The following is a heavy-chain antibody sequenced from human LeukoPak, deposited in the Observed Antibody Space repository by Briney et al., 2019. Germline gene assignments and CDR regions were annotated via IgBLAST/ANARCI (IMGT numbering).Heavy chain of an antibody. V-gene: IGHV4-59*01. J-gene: IGHJ4*02. Sequence: KPSETLSLTCTVSGGSFSSYYWSWIRQPPGKGLQWIGYINYSGSTKYNPSLKSRVSISVDTSKNQFSLRLTSVTAADTAMYYCARCWDYWGQGTLATVSS. CDR3: ARCWDY. CDR1: GGSFSSYY. CDR2: INYSGST.